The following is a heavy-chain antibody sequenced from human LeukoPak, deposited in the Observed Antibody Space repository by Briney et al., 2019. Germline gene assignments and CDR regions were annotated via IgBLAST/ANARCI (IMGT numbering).Heavy chain of an antibody. V-gene: IGHV3-23*01. CDR3: AKMQGYFDY. CDR1: GFSFSTYA. CDR2: ISGSGGST. Sequence: PGGSLRLSCAASGFSFSTYAMSWVRQAPGKGLEWVSAISGSGGSTYYADSVKGRFTISRDNSKNTLYLQMNSLRAEDTAIYYCAKMQGYFDYWGQGALVTVSS. J-gene: IGHJ4*02.